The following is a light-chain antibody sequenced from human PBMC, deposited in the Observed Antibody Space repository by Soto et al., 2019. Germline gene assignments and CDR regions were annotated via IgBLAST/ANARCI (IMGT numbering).Light chain of an antibody. V-gene: IGKV1-9*01. J-gene: IGKJ4*01. CDR1: QDISST. Sequence: EIQLTQSPSFLSASDGDRTTITCRASQDISSTLAWYQHKPGQAPNLLIYAVSTLHIGIPSRFRGSRSGTEFTLTISSLQPEYLAAYYCQQYNNCPSSFGGGTKVEI. CDR3: QQYNNCPSS. CDR2: AVS.